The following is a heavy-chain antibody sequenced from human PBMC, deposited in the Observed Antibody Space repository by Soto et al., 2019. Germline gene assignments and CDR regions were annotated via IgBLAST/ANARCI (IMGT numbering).Heavy chain of an antibody. CDR2: ISSSGSNA. CDR1: GFTFSRFG. Sequence: SGGSLRLSCAASGFTFSRFGLHWVRQAPGKGLEWISYISSSGSNAYYASSVEGRFTISRDNANNSLYLQMDSLRAEDTALYYWTRAVWFTYLLFHWGQGTLVTVSS. CDR3: TRAVWFTYLLFH. D-gene: IGHD2-21*01. J-gene: IGHJ4*02. V-gene: IGHV3-48*03.